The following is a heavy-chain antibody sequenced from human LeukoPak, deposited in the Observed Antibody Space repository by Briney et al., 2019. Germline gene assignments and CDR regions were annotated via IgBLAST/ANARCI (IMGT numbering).Heavy chain of an antibody. Sequence: GGSLRLSCAVSGFTFSTYAMSWVRQAPGKGLEWVSDISGSGGTTYYADSVKGRFTISRDNSKDTLYLQMNSLRAEDTAVYYCAKGWLRTRYYFDYWGQGTLVTVSS. CDR3: AKGWLRTRYYFDY. J-gene: IGHJ4*02. CDR1: GFTFSTYA. V-gene: IGHV3-23*01. D-gene: IGHD3-22*01. CDR2: ISGSGGTT.